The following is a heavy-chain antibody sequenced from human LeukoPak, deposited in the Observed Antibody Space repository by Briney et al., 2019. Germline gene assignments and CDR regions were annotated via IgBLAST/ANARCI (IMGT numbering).Heavy chain of an antibody. D-gene: IGHD3-3*01. Sequence: GGSLRLSCTTSGFTFGDYVVTWFRQAPGKGLEWVAFIRTKPYGGTTEYAASVKGRFTISRDDSESIAYLQMNSLRTEDTAVYYCTRGSDTIFGVARDGFDSWGQGTLVTVSS. J-gene: IGHJ4*02. CDR1: GFTFGDYV. V-gene: IGHV3-49*03. CDR3: TRGSDTIFGVARDGFDS. CDR2: IRTKPYGGTT.